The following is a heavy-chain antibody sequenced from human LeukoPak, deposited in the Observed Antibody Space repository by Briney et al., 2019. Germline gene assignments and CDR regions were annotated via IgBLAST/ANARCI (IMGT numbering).Heavy chain of an antibody. CDR3: ARGNIVVVPAARYYYYYYYMDV. CDR2: INPNTGGT. J-gene: IGHJ6*03. V-gene: IGHV1-2*02. Sequence: ASVKVSCKASGYTFTGYYMHWVRQPPGQGLEWMGGINPNTGGTNYAQKFQGRVTMTRDTSISTAYMELSRLRSDDTAVYYCARGNIVVVPAARYYYYYYYMDVWGKGTTVTVSS. CDR1: GYTFTGYY. D-gene: IGHD2-2*01.